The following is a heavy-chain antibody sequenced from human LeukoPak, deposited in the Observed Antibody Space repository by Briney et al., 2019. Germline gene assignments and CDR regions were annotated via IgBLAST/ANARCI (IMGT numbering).Heavy chain of an antibody. CDR1: GGTVTTYA. V-gene: IGHV1-69*06. D-gene: IGHD6-6*01. CDR3: ARSHSSSSGHDAFNI. CDR2: IIPIFDTP. J-gene: IGHJ3*02. Sequence: ASVKVSCKTSGGTVTTYAISWVRQAPGQGLEWMGGIIPIFDTPDHAQRFQGRVTITADRSTGTVYLELSSLRSEHTAVYYCARSHSSSSGHDAFNIWGQGTLVTVSS.